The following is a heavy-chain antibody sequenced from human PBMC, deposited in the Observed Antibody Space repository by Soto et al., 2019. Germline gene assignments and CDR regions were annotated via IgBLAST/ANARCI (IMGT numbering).Heavy chain of an antibody. Sequence: PSETLSLTCTVSGGSISSYYWSWIRQPPGKGLEWIGYIYYSGSTNYNPSLKSRVTISVDTSKNQFSLKLSSVTAADTAVYYCARGMGYYGMDVWGQGTTVTVSS. V-gene: IGHV4-59*08. D-gene: IGHD1-20*01. CDR2: IYYSGST. CDR1: GGSISSYY. J-gene: IGHJ6*02. CDR3: ARGMGYYGMDV.